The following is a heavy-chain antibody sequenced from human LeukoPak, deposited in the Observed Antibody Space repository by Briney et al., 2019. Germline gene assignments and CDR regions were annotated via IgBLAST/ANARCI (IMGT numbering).Heavy chain of an antibody. CDR1: GGSFSGYY. V-gene: IGHV4-34*01. CDR3: ARTPLNKRYCSGGSCYSGGNYYYYYMDV. CDR2: INHGGST. J-gene: IGHJ6*03. Sequence: SETLSLTCAVYGGSFSGYYWSWIRQPPGKGLEWIGEINHGGSTNYNPSLKSLVTISVDTSKNQFSLKLSSVTAADTAVYYCARTPLNKRYCSGGSCYSGGNYYYYYMDVWGKGTTVTVSS. D-gene: IGHD2-15*01.